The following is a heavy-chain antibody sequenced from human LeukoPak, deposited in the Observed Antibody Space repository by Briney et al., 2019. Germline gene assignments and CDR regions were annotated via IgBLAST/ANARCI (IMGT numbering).Heavy chain of an antibody. Sequence: GESLKISCKGSGYSFTSYWIGWVRQMPGKGLEWMGIIYPGDSDTRYSPSFQGQVTISADKSISTAYLQWSSLKASDTAMYYCARLRVAAAGDVMSDYWGQGTLVTVSS. V-gene: IGHV5-51*01. CDR3: ARLRVAAAGDVMSDY. D-gene: IGHD6-13*01. J-gene: IGHJ4*02. CDR1: GYSFTSYW. CDR2: IYPGDSDT.